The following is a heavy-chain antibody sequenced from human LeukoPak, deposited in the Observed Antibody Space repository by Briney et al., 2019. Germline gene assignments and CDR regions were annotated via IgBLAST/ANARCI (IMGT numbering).Heavy chain of an antibody. CDR3: ARESFDWLSRSYYYGMDV. J-gene: IGHJ6*02. Sequence: GGSLRLSCAASGFTVSSNYMSWVRQAPGKGLEWVSVIYSGGSTYYADSVKGRFTISRDNSKNTLYLQMNSLRAEDTAVYYCARESFDWLSRSYYYGMDVWGQGTTVTVSS. D-gene: IGHD3-9*01. CDR1: GFTVSSNY. CDR2: IYSGGST. V-gene: IGHV3-53*01.